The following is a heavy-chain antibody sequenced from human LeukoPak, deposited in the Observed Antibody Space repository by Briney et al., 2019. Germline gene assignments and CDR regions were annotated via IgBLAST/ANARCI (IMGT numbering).Heavy chain of an antibody. D-gene: IGHD6-19*01. CDR2: IRYDGSDR. CDR3: AKSIAVAGLAGGRTFDY. Sequence: GGSLRLSCAASGFIFSYYGMHWVRQAPGKGLEWVAFIRYDGSDRYYADSMKGRFTISRDNSKNTLYLQMNSLRAEDTAVYYCAKSIAVAGLAGGRTFDYWGQGTLVTVSS. J-gene: IGHJ4*02. CDR1: GFIFSYYG. V-gene: IGHV3-30*02.